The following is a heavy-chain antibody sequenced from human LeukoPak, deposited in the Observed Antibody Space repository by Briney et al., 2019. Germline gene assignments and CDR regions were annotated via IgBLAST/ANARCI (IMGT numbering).Heavy chain of an antibody. J-gene: IGHJ4*02. V-gene: IGHV3-7*03. CDR1: GFTFSSYW. CDR3: ARGTPFGGY. CDR2: IKQDGSEK. Sequence: SRGCLRLSCAASGFTFSSYWMHWVRQAPGKGLEWVANIKQDGSEKYYVDSVKGRFTISRDNAKNSLYLQMNGLRAEDTAVYYCARGTPFGGYWGQGTLVTVSS. D-gene: IGHD3-16*01.